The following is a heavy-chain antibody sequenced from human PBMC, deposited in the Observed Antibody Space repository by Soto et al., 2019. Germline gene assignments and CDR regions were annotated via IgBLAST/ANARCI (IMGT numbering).Heavy chain of an antibody. Sequence: SQTLSLTCVISGGSVSSISSAWNWLRQSPSRGLEWLGRTYYRSKWYSEYAVSVRNRMTITADTSKNQFSLQLSSVTPEDTAVYYCTRGRELSENWFDSWGQGTLVTVSS. CDR3: TRGRELSENWFDS. D-gene: IGHD1-7*01. CDR2: TYYRSKWYS. CDR1: GGSVSSISSA. J-gene: IGHJ5*01. V-gene: IGHV6-1*01.